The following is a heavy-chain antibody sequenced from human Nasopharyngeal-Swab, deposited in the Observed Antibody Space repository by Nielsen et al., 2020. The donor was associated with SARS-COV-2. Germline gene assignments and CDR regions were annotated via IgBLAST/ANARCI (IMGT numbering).Heavy chain of an antibody. D-gene: IGHD5-12*01. CDR1: GYTFTGYY. CDR2: INPNSGGT. Sequence: ASVKVSCKASGYTFTGYYMHWVRQAPGQGLEWMGRINPNSGGTNYAQKFQGRATMTRDTSISTAYMELSRLRSDDTAVYYCARGYSGYDLYYYYYMDVWGKGTTVTVSS. CDR3: ARGYSGYDLYYYYYMDV. J-gene: IGHJ6*03. V-gene: IGHV1-2*06.